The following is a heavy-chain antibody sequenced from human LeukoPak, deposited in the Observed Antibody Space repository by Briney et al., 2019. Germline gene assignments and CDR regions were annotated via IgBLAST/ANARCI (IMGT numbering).Heavy chain of an antibody. CDR1: GFTFSSYA. CDR2: ISGSGGST. D-gene: IGHD3-22*01. V-gene: IGHV3-23*01. Sequence: GGSLRLSCAASGFTFSSYAMSWVRQAPGKGLEWVSAISGSGGSTYYADSVKGRFTISRDNAKNSLYLQMNSLRAEDTALYYCARDGGGHSSGYYYALWYFDLWGRGTLVTVSS. J-gene: IGHJ2*01. CDR3: ARDGGGHSSGYYYALWYFDL.